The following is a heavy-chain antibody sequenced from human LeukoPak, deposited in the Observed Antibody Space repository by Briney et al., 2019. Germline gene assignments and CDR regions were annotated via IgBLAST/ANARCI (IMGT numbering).Heavy chain of an antibody. CDR1: GFTFSTYW. CDR3: ARAVYYSNYLGY. J-gene: IGHJ4*01. V-gene: IGHV3-7*02. CDR2: IKQDGGEK. Sequence: GGSLRLSCAASGFTFSTYWMTWVRQAPGKGLEWVASIKQDGGEKYYVDSVEGRFTVSRDNAKNSLYLQMNSLRAEDTAIYYCARAVYYSNYLGYWGQGTLVTVSS. D-gene: IGHD3-10*01.